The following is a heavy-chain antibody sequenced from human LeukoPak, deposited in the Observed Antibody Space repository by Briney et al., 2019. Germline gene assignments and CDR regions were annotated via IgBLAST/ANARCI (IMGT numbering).Heavy chain of an antibody. CDR2: ISPSGDRT. CDR3: AIMHGYYDGSGFWVQ. J-gene: IGHJ4*02. V-gene: IGHV3-23*01. D-gene: IGHD3-22*01. CDR1: GFTFSSYA. Sequence: GGSLRLSCAASGFTFSSYAMSWVRQAPGKGLEWVSFISPSGDRTSNADSVEGRFTISRDNTRNTLYLQMNSLRGEDTGVYYCAIMHGYYDGSGFWVQWGQGTLVTVSS.